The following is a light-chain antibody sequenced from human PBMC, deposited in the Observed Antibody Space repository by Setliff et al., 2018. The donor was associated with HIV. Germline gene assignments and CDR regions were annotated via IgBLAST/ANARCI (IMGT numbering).Light chain of an antibody. CDR1: SSDVGGYNY. J-gene: IGLJ1*01. V-gene: IGLV2-14*01. Sequence: QSALTQPASVSGSPGQSITISCTGTSSDVGGYNYVSWYQQHPGKAPKLMIYDVSKRPSGVSNRFSGSKSGNTASLTISGLQAEDEADYYCSSYTSGSTYVFGSGTKVTV. CDR3: SSYTSGSTYV. CDR2: DVS.